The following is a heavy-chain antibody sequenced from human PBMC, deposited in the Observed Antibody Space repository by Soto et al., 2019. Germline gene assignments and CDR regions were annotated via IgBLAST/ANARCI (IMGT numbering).Heavy chain of an antibody. CDR1: GGSISSSSYY. CDR2: IYYSGST. D-gene: IGHD3-10*01. Sequence: SETLSLTCTVSGGSISSSSYYWGWIRQPPGKGLEWIGSIYYSGSTYYNPSLKSRVTISVDTSKNQFSLKLSSVTAADTAVYYCASGPVLLWFGELLYTSLDYWGQGTLVTVSS. V-gene: IGHV4-39*01. CDR3: ASGPVLLWFGELLYTSLDY. J-gene: IGHJ4*02.